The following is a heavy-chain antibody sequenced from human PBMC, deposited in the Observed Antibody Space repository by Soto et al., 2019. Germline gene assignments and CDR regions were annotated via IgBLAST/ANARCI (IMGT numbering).Heavy chain of an antibody. CDR1: GFIFSSYG. Sequence: QVQLVESGGGVVQPGRSLRLSCAASGFIFSSYGMHWVRQAPGKGLEWVAVISYEGSHTYYADYVKGRFTITRDNPKNTLYLQMNSLRPEDTAVYYCAKEVHCGGGSCSWSEGFDYWGQGTLLTVSS. J-gene: IGHJ4*02. D-gene: IGHD2-15*01. CDR3: AKEVHCGGGSCSWSEGFDY. CDR2: ISYEGSHT. V-gene: IGHV3-30*18.